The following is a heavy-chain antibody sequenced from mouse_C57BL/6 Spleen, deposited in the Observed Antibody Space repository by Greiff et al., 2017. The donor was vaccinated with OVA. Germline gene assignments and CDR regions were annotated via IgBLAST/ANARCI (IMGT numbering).Heavy chain of an antibody. CDR1: GYTFTSYW. CDR2: IHPSDSDT. J-gene: IGHJ3*01. V-gene: IGHV1-74*01. D-gene: IGHD2-4*01. Sequence: QVQLKQPGAELVKPGASVKVSCKASGYTFTSYWMHWVKQRPGQGLEWIGRIHPSDSDTNYNQKFKGKATLTVDKSSSTAYMQLSSLTSEDSAVYYCAMIYYDYQFAYWGQGTLVTVSA. CDR3: AMIYYDYQFAY.